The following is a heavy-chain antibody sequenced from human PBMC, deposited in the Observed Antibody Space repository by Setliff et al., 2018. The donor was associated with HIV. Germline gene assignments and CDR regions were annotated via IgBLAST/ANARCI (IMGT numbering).Heavy chain of an antibody. Sequence: SETLSLTCAVYGGSFGVSYWAWIRQPPGKGLEWIGEINHSGITNSSPALRSRVTISVDTSKRQLSLKLSSVTAADTAIYFCARASFYFESSRYYSTVSGFDYWGQGTLVPVSS. V-gene: IGHV4-34*01. CDR3: ARASFYFESSRYYSTVSGFDY. D-gene: IGHD3-22*01. J-gene: IGHJ4*02. CDR2: INHSGIT. CDR1: GGSFGVSY.